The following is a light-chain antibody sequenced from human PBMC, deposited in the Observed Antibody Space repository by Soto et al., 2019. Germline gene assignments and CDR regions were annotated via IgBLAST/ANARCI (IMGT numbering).Light chain of an antibody. J-gene: IGKJ3*01. V-gene: IGKV3-20*01. CDR1: QSVTRNY. CDR2: LAS. Sequence: EIVLTQSPGTLSLSPGERATLSCRASQSVTRNYLAWYRQKPGQAPRLLIYLASSRATGIPDRFSGTGSGIDFTLTISRLEPEDFAVYYCQQYGSSPPTFGPGTKVDIK. CDR3: QQYGSSPPT.